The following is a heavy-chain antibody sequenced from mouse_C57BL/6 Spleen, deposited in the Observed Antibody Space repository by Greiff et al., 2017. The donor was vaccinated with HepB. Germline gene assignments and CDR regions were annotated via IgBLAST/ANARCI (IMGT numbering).Heavy chain of an antibody. Sequence: QVQLQQSGPELVKPGASVKISCKASGYAFSSSWMNWVKQRPGKGLEWIGRIYPGDGDTNYNGKFKGKATLTADKSSSTAYMQLSSLTSDDSAVYFCARQEGDLYYFDYWGQGTTLTVSS. CDR2: IYPGDGDT. CDR1: GYAFSSSW. V-gene: IGHV1-82*01. J-gene: IGHJ2*01. CDR3: ARQEGDLYYFDY.